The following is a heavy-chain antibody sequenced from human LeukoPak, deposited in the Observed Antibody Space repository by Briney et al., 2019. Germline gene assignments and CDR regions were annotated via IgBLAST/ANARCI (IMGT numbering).Heavy chain of an antibody. Sequence: SATLSLTCTVSGYSISSDYYWGWVRQPPGKGLEWIGSIYHSGSTNYNPSLKSRVTISVDTSKNQFSLKLSSVTAADTAVYYCAREGCSGGSCYYFDYGGQGTLVTVSS. V-gene: IGHV4-38-2*02. CDR1: GYSISSDYY. D-gene: IGHD2-15*01. CDR2: IYHSGST. CDR3: AREGCSGGSCYYFDY. J-gene: IGHJ4*02.